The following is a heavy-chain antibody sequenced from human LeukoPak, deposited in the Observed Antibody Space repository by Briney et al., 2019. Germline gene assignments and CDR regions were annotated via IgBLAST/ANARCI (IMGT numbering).Heavy chain of an antibody. J-gene: IGHJ4*02. D-gene: IGHD6-19*01. V-gene: IGHV4-39*01. CDR3: ARLYSSGWHVPAY. CDR1: GGSISSSSYY. CDR2: IYYSGIT. Sequence: SETLSLTCSVSGGSISSSSYYWGWIRQPPGKGLEWIGSIYYSGITYHNPSLKSRVTVAVDTSKNQFSLKLSSVTAADTAVYYCARLYSSGWHVPAYWGQGTLVTVSS.